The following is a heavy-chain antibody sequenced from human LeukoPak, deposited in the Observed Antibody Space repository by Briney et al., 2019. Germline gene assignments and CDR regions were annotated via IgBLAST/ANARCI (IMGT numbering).Heavy chain of an antibody. J-gene: IGHJ4*02. V-gene: IGHV3-66*01. CDR2: IYSGGST. Sequence: GGSLRLSCAASGFTVSSNYMSWVRQAPGKGLEWVSVIYSGGSTYYADSVKGRFTISRDNSKNTLYLQMNSLRAEDTAVYYCAKDVPAAAFDYWGQGTLVTVSS. CDR1: GFTVSSNY. D-gene: IGHD2-2*01. CDR3: AKDVPAAAFDY.